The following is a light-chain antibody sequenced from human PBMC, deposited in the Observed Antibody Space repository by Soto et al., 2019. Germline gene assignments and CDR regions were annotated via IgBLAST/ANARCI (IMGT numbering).Light chain of an antibody. CDR1: EFISKW. CDR3: QHYNSYLET. V-gene: IGKV1-5*03. CDR2: QAS. J-gene: IGKJ1*01. Sequence: DITITQSPSTLSASVGDRVTITCRASEFISKWLAWYQQKPGTAPKLLIYQASSLESGVPSRFSGSGSGTAFTLTITSLQTDDFATYYCQHYNSYLETFGQGTKVEIK.